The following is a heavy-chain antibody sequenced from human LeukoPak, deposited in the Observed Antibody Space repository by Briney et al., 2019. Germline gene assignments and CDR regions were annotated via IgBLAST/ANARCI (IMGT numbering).Heavy chain of an antibody. CDR1: GFTFSSYA. J-gene: IGHJ4*02. Sequence: GGSLRLSCAASGFTFSSYAMSWVRQAPGKGLEWVSYISSSGSTIYYADSVKGRFTISRDNAKNSLYLQMNSLRAEDTAVYYCAKDQTRYSYGSTFDYWGQGTLVTVSS. CDR3: AKDQTRYSYGSTFDY. V-gene: IGHV3-48*04. CDR2: ISSSGSTI. D-gene: IGHD5-18*01.